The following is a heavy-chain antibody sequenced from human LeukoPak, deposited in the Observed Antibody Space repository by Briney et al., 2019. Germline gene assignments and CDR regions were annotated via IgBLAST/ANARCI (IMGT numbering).Heavy chain of an antibody. J-gene: IGHJ4*02. D-gene: IGHD5-24*01. CDR2: IKQDETEK. V-gene: IGHV3-7*03. CDR3: AKDPVEMAAISYFDY. CDR1: GFTFSNFW. Sequence: GGSLRLSCTASGFTFSNFWMGWVRQAPGKGLEWVANIKQDETEKFYLGSVKGRFTISRDNAKNSLYLQMNSLRAEDTAVYYCAKDPVEMAAISYFDYWGQGTLVTVSS.